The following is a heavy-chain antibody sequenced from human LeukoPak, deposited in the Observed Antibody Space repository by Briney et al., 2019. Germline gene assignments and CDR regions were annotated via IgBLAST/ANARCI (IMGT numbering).Heavy chain of an antibody. J-gene: IGHJ4*02. CDR2: ISGSGGST. Sequence: GGSLRLSCAASGFTFSSYAMSWVRQAPGKGLEWVSAISGSGGSTYYADSVKGRFTISRDNSKNTLYPQMNSLRAEDTAVYYCAKDDPYSSGWYGLDYWGQGTLVTVSS. V-gene: IGHV3-23*01. CDR1: GFTFSSYA. CDR3: AKDDPYSSGWYGLDY. D-gene: IGHD6-19*01.